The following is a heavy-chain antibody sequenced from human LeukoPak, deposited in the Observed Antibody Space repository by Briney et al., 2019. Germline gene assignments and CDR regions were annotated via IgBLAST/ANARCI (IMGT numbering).Heavy chain of an antibody. D-gene: IGHD2-15*01. CDR1: GFTFSSYD. CDR2: ISYDGSNK. V-gene: IGHV3-30-3*01. Sequence: GGSLRLSCAASGFTFSSYDMHWVRQAPGKGLEWVAVISYDGSNKYYADSVKGRFTISRDNSKNTLYLQMNSLRAEDTAVYYCAREVRGPYCSGGSCYLDYWGQGTLVTVSS. CDR3: AREVRGPYCSGGSCYLDY. J-gene: IGHJ4*02.